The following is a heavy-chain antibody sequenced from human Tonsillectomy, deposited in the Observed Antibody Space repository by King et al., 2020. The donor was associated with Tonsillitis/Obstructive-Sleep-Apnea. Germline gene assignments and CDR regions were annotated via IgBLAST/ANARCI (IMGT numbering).Heavy chain of an antibody. D-gene: IGHD3-22*01. CDR3: TREGEVGGDSSGFDY. CDR1: GFTFGDYA. CDR2: LRSKAYGGTT. V-gene: IGHV3-49*05. J-gene: IGHJ4*02. Sequence: GQLVQSGGGLVKPGRSLRLSCTASGFTFGDYAMNWFRQAPGKGLEWVGFLRSKAYGGTTQYAASVKGRITISRDDSKSIAYLQMNSLKTEDTAVYYCTREGEVGGDSSGFDYWGQGTLVTVSS.